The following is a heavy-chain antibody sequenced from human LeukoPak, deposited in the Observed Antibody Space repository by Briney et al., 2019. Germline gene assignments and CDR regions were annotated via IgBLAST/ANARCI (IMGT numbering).Heavy chain of an antibody. V-gene: IGHV1-69*04. J-gene: IGHJ4*02. CDR1: GGTFSSYA. D-gene: IGHD4-23*01. CDR2: IIPILGIA. Sequence: SVKVSCKASGGTFSSYAISWVRQAPGQGLEWMGRIIPILGIANYAQKFQGRVTITADKSTSTAYMELSSLRSEDTAVYYCAREKLTSSGNSGFDYWGQGTLVTVSS. CDR3: AREKLTSSGNSGFDY.